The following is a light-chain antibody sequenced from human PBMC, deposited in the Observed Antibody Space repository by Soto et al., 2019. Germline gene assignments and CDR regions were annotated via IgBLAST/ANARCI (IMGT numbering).Light chain of an antibody. V-gene: IGKV2-30*01. J-gene: IGKJ2*01. CDR3: MQGTRWPPYT. CDR2: KVS. CDR1: QSLAYSDGNTY. Sequence: DVVMTQSPLSLPVTLGQPASISCRSSQSLAYSDGNTYLNWFQQRPGQSTRRLIYKVSNRDSGVPDRFTGGGSGTDFTLKISRVEAENVGVYYCMQGTRWPPYTFGQGTKLEIK.